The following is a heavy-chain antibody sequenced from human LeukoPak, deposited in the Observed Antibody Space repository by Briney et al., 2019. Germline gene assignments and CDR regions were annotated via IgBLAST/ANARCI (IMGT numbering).Heavy chain of an antibody. CDR3: ARATTTVTLFDY. V-gene: IGHV4-31*03. CDR2: IYYSGST. D-gene: IGHD4-17*01. J-gene: IGHJ4*02. Sequence: SETLSLTCTVSGGSISSGGYYWSWIRPHPGKGLEWIGYIYYSGSTYYNPSLKSRVTISVDTSKNQFSLKLSSVTAADTAVYYCARATTTVTLFDYWGQGTLVTVSS. CDR1: GGSISSGGYY.